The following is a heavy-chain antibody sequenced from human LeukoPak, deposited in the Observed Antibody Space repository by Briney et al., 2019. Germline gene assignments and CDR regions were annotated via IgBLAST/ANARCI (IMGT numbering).Heavy chain of an antibody. CDR1: GYTFTSYY. Sequence: SSAKVSCKASGYTFTSYYMHWVRQAPGQGVEWMGIINPSGRSTSYAQKFQGSDTMTSDTSTSTVYMELSSLRSEDTAVYYCARDRGGTYGSGSYQTFDYWGQGTLVTVSS. CDR2: INPSGRST. D-gene: IGHD3-10*01. V-gene: IGHV1-46*01. CDR3: ARDRGGTYGSGSYQTFDY. J-gene: IGHJ4*02.